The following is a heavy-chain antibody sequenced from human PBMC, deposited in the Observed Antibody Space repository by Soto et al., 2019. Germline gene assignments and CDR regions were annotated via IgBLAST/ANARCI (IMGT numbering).Heavy chain of an antibody. V-gene: IGHV4-4*01. Sequence: PSETLSLTXDVSGGSITTGHWWTWVRQSPGKGLEWIGEIYQSGITNYNPSLNSRLSISMDQSKNQFSLKLTSVTAADTALYCCARGFSFSDNSDNDRIYFYYGLNVWGQGTTVTVSS. CDR3: ARGFSFSDNSDNDRIYFYYGLNV. J-gene: IGHJ6*02. CDR1: GGSITTGHW. D-gene: IGHD2-15*01. CDR2: IYQSGIT.